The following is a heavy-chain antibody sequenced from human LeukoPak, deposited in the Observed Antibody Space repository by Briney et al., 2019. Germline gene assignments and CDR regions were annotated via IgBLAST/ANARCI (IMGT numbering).Heavy chain of an antibody. Sequence: PSETLSLTCAVYGGSFSGYYWSWIRQPPGKGLEWIGEINHSGSTNYNPSLKSRVTISVDTSKNQFSLKLSSVTAADTAVYYCARGGYCSSTSCYRLYYYYYGMDGGGKGTTVTVSS. V-gene: IGHV4-34*01. CDR3: ARGGYCSSTSCYRLYYYYYGMDG. J-gene: IGHJ6*04. CDR2: INHSGST. D-gene: IGHD2-2*01. CDR1: GGSFSGYY.